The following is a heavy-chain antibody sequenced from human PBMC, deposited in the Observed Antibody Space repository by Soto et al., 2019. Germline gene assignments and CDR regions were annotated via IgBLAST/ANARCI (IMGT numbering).Heavy chain of an antibody. J-gene: IGHJ4*02. V-gene: IGHV3-11*06. CDR1: GFTFSDYY. CDR3: ARGGVQGMTSRGQVYN. D-gene: IGHD1-1*01. Sequence: QVQVVESGGGLVKPGGSLRLSCAASGFTFSDYYMSWIRQAPGKGLEWVSFISSSSDSTKYADSVKGRFTISRDNAKNSLYLKLISLRAEDTDVYYCARGGVQGMTSRGQVYNWGQGTVVTISS. CDR2: ISSSSDST.